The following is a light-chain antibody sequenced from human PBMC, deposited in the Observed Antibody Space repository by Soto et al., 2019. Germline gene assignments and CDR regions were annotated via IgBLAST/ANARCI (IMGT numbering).Light chain of an antibody. V-gene: IGKV1-6*01. CDR2: YAS. Sequence: AIRVTQCASALSASEGDSVTIACRASQCIXNDFGWYQQKPGKAPKILXAYASSLQTGGPSRLSGSGSGTDFTLTISSLHPQDFANYYFQQSYTNPMTFGRGTKVEI. J-gene: IGKJ4*02. CDR1: QCIXND. CDR3: QQSYTNPMT.